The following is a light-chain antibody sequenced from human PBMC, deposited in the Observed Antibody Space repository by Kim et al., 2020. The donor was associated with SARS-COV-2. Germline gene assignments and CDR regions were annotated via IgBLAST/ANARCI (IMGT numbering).Light chain of an antibody. J-gene: IGLJ2*01. CDR2: QDS. CDR3: QAWDSSTVV. Sequence: SVSPGQTASITCSGDKLGDKYACWYQQKPGQSPVLVIYQDSKRPSGIPERFSGSNSGNTATLTISGTQAMDEADYYCQAWDSSTVVFGGGTKLTVL. V-gene: IGLV3-1*01. CDR1: KLGDKY.